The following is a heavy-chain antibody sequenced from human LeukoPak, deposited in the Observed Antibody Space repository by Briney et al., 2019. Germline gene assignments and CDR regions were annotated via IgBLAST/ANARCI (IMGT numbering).Heavy chain of an antibody. CDR1: GGSFSGYY. Sequence: SETLSLTCAVYGGSFSGYYWSWIRQPPGKGLEWIGSIYYSGSTYYNPSLKSRVTISVDTSKNQFSLRLSSVTAADTAVYYCARKATDDNWFDPWGQGTLVTVSS. V-gene: IGHV4-34*01. J-gene: IGHJ5*02. D-gene: IGHD2-21*02. CDR2: IYYSGST. CDR3: ARKATDDNWFDP.